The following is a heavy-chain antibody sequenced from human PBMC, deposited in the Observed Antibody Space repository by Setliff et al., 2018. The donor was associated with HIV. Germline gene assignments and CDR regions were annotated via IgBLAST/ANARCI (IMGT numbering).Heavy chain of an antibody. CDR2: IYYSDIT. CDR1: GGSISNGAYY. Sequence: SETLSLTCTVSGGSISNGAYYWSWVRQHPGKGLEWIGYIYYSDITYYNPSLESRVTISVDTSKNQFSLKLSSVTAADTAVYYCARMTYYYDSRGYRENWFDPWGQGTLVTVSS. CDR3: ARMTYYYDSRGYRENWFDP. V-gene: IGHV4-31*03. J-gene: IGHJ5*02. D-gene: IGHD3-22*01.